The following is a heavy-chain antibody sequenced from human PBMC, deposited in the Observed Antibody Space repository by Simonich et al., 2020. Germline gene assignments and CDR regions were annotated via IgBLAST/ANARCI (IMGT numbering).Heavy chain of an antibody. CDR1: GYTFTDYY. CDR3: ATVKERGMVLGY. Sequence: EVQLVQSGAEVKKPGATVKISCKVSGYTFTDYYMHLVQQAPGKGLEWMGLDDTEDSETIYAEKCQVRVTKTADTSTDTAYMELSSLRSEDTAVYYCATVKERGMVLGYWGQGTLVTVSS. J-gene: IGHJ4*02. V-gene: IGHV1-69-2*01. D-gene: IGHD3-10*01. CDR2: DDTEDSET.